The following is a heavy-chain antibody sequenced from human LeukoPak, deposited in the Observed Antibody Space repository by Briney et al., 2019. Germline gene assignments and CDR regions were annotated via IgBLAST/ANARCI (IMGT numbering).Heavy chain of an antibody. Sequence: GGSLRLSCAASGFTFSSYAMSWVRQAPGKGLEWVSSITGSSASTYYADSVKGRFTISRDNSKNTLYLQMNSLRAEDTAVYFCAKLDYYDTHWGQGTLVTVSS. CDR2: ITGSSAST. D-gene: IGHD3-22*01. J-gene: IGHJ4*02. V-gene: IGHV3-23*01. CDR3: AKLDYYDTH. CDR1: GFTFSSYA.